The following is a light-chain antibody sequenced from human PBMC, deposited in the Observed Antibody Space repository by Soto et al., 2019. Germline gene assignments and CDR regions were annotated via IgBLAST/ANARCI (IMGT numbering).Light chain of an antibody. Sequence: DIQMTQSPSTLSASVGDRVTITCRASQSIRSWLAWYQQKPGKAPRLLIYKASSLESGVTSRFSGSGSGTEFTLTISSLQPDVSATYYCQQYGSYCTFGGGTKVEIK. CDR1: QSIRSW. CDR2: KAS. J-gene: IGKJ4*01. V-gene: IGKV1-5*03. CDR3: QQYGSYCT.